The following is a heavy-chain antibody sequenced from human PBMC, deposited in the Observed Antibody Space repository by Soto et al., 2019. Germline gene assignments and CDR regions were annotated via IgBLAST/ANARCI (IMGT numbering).Heavy chain of an antibody. CDR3: AKDLIRGDGYIGFDH. Sequence: PXGSLRISSSPSGFTFSNYSMFWVRQAPGKGLEWVSTIFAGGGSTYYADSVKGRFTISRDNSKNTLFLQMNSLRAEDTAVYFCAKDLIRGDGYIGFDHWGQGTLVTVSS. CDR2: IFAGGGST. CDR1: GFTFSNYS. D-gene: IGHD3-10*01. J-gene: IGHJ4*02. V-gene: IGHV3-23*01.